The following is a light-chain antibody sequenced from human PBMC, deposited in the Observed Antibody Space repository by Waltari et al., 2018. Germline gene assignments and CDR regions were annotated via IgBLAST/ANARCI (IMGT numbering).Light chain of an antibody. J-gene: IGKJ1*01. CDR3: QHYVRLPVA. CDR1: ESVRTA. Sequence: EIVLTQSPSTLSLSPGERATLSCRASESVRTALAWYQQKPGQAPRLLIFGASNRAIGIPDRFSGGGSGTDFSLTISRLEPEDFAAYFCQHYVRLPVAFGQGTKVDVK. CDR2: GAS. V-gene: IGKV3-20*01.